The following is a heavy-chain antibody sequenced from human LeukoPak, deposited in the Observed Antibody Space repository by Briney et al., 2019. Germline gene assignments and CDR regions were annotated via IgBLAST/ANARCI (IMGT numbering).Heavy chain of an antibody. D-gene: IGHD1-20*01. CDR3: ARDDNWNDKPFDL. Sequence: GGSLRLSCTASGFTFSFYMMNWVRQAPGKGLERVSSISTSSSHIYYAESLKGRFTVSRDNAKSSLYLQMSNLTAGDTAVYYCARDDNWNDKPFDLWGQGTLVTVSS. CDR2: ISTSSSHI. CDR1: GFTFSFYM. V-gene: IGHV3-21*01. J-gene: IGHJ4*02.